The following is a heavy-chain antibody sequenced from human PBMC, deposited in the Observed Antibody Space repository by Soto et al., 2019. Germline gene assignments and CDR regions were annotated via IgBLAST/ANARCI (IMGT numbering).Heavy chain of an antibody. J-gene: IGHJ4*02. CDR3: ARGWDDYGDYGGSGLDY. D-gene: IGHD4-17*01. CDR1: GLTFSSYW. Sequence: EVQLVESGGGLVQPGGSLRLSCAASGLTFSSYWMHWVRQAPGKGLVWVSRINSDGSSTSYADSVKGRFTISRDNAKNTLYLQMNSLRAEDTAVYYCARGWDDYGDYGGSGLDYWGQGTLVTVSS. CDR2: INSDGSST. V-gene: IGHV3-74*01.